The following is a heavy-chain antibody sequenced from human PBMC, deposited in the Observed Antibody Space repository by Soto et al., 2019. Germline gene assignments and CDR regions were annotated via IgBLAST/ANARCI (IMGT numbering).Heavy chain of an antibody. V-gene: IGHV4-30-4*01. J-gene: IGHJ4*02. D-gene: IGHD2-15*01. CDR1: GASISTGDYY. CDR3: ASGDGGNDPFDI. Sequence: QVQLQESGPGLVKPSQTLSLSCTVSGASISTGDYYWSWIRQPPGKGLEWIGYIFYSGNTYTNPSLKSRAVSSVDTSKNQFSLKVDFVTAAATAVYYCASGDGGNDPFDIWGPGSLVTVSS. CDR2: IFYSGNT.